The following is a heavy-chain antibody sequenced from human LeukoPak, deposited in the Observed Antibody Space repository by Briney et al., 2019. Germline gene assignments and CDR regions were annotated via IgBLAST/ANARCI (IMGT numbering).Heavy chain of an antibody. V-gene: IGHV3-23*01. Sequence: GESLRLSCAASGFTFSNYWMTWVRLAPGKGLEWVSATTGGGDRTYYTDSVKGRFTISRDNSKNTLYLQMNSLRAEDTAVYYCAKDRATLVVPASSPTNWFDPWGQGTLVTVSS. CDR1: GFTFSNYW. D-gene: IGHD2-2*01. J-gene: IGHJ5*02. CDR3: AKDRATLVVPASSPTNWFDP. CDR2: TTGGGDRT.